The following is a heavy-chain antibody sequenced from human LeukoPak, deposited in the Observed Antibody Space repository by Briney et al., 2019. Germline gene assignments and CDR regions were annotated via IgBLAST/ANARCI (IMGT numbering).Heavy chain of an antibody. J-gene: IGHJ4*02. Sequence: TLSLTCTVSGGSISSYYWSWIRQPPGKALEWLALIYWDDDKRYSPSLKSRLTITKDTSKNQVVLSMTNMDPVDTATYYCAHRSYVSGSYYSTKFDYWGQGTLVTVSS. CDR3: AHRSYVSGSYYSTKFDY. V-gene: IGHV2-5*08. CDR2: IYWDDDK. D-gene: IGHD3-10*01. CDR1: GGSISSYYW.